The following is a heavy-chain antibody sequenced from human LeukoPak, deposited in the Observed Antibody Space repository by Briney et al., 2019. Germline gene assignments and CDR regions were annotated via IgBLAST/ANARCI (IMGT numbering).Heavy chain of an antibody. D-gene: IGHD3-3*01. CDR1: GYTFTGYY. V-gene: IGHV1-2*02. J-gene: IGHJ4*02. CDR2: INPNGGGT. Sequence: ASVKVSCKASGYTFTGYYMHWVRQAPGQGLEWMGWINPNGGGTNYAQKFQGRVTMTRDTSISTAYMELSRLRSDDTAVYYCARVGGPANYDFWSGYYRHWGQGTLVTVSS. CDR3: ARVGGPANYDFWSGYYRH.